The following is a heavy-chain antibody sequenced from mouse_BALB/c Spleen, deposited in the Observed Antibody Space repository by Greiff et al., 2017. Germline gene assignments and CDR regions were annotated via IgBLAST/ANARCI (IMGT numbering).Heavy chain of an antibody. CDR2: INPSTGYT. Sequence: VQLVESGAELVKPGASVKMSCKASGYTFTSYCMHWVKQRPGQGLEWIGYINPSTGYTEYNQKFKDKATLTADKSSSTAYMQLSSLTSEDSAVCSCANREKVYYYGSRRYCYAMDYWGQGTSVTVSS. CDR3: ANREKVYYYGSRRYCYAMDY. V-gene: IGHV1-7*01. J-gene: IGHJ4*01. CDR1: GYTFTSYC. D-gene: IGHD1-1*01.